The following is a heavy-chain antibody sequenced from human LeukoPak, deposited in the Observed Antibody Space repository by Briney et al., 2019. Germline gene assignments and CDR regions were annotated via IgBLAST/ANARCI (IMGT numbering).Heavy chain of an antibody. D-gene: IGHD6-25*01. Sequence: SGSRSLTSTLSLGSLISSIHYCSWIRQPPGKGLEWIGYIYYSGGTNYNPSLRSRVTISVDTSKNQCSLKLSSVTPADTAVYYCASGEGEQRDHWGQGTLVPVSS. CDR1: LGSLISSIHY. V-gene: IGHV4-61*01. J-gene: IGHJ5*02. CDR3: ASGEGEQRDH. CDR2: IYYSGGT.